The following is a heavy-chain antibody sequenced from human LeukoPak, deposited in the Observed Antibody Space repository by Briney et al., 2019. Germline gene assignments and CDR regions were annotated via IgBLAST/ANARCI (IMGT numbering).Heavy chain of an antibody. CDR2: IIPIFGTA. CDR1: GGTFSSYA. CDR3: ARGGYYDSSGYYFPRWFDP. D-gene: IGHD3-22*01. V-gene: IGHV1-69*06. Sequence: SVKVSCKASGGTFSSYAISWVRQAPGQGLEWMGGIIPIFGTANYAQKFQGRVTITADKSTSTAYMELRSLRSDDTAVYYCARGGYYDSSGYYFPRWFDPWGQGTLVTVSS. J-gene: IGHJ5*02.